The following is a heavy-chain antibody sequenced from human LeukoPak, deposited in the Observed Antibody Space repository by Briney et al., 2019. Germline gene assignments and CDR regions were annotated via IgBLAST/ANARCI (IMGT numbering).Heavy chain of an antibody. CDR3: VKSHGAGSPQHFDF. Sequence: PGGSLRLSCTASGFTFSNYWMHWVRQAPGKGLEWVSGVSASGSTTYYADSVQGRFTISRDNSRNTLYLQMNTLRAEDTAVYYCVKSHGAGSPQHFDFWGQGTPVTVSS. CDR2: VSASGSTT. CDR1: GFTFSNYW. V-gene: IGHV3-23*01. J-gene: IGHJ4*02. D-gene: IGHD3-10*01.